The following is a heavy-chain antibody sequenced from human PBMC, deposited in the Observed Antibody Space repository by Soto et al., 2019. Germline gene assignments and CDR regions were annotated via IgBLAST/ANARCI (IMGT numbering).Heavy chain of an antibody. CDR2: IIPIFGTA. D-gene: IGHD6-6*01. CDR1: GGPFSSYA. Sequence: SVKVSCKASGGPFSSYAISWVRQAPGQGLEWMGGIIPIFGTANYAQKFQGRVTITADKSTSTAYMELSSLRSEDTAVYYCARTIAARTYYYYGMDVWGQGTTVTVSS. CDR3: ARTIAARTYYYYGMDV. V-gene: IGHV1-69*06. J-gene: IGHJ6*02.